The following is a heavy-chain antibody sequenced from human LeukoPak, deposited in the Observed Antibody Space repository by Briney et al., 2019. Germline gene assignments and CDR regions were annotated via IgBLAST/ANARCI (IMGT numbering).Heavy chain of an antibody. CDR2: ISSTGTTV. J-gene: IGHJ4*02. CDR1: GFSFCDYY. Sequence: TGGSLRLSCAASGFSFCDYYMSWIRQAPGKGLEWVSYISSTGTTVYYADSVKGRFTISRDNAKNLLYLQMNSLRAEDTAVYYCASTAVVATDHWGQGTLVTVSS. CDR3: ASTAVVATDH. V-gene: IGHV3-11*01. D-gene: IGHD4-23*01.